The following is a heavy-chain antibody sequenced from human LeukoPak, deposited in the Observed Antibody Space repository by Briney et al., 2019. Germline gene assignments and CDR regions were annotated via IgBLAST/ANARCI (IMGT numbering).Heavy chain of an antibody. CDR3: AKRFPYSSSSVYFVD. J-gene: IGHJ4*02. Sequence: GGSLRLSCAASGYTFMNHAMSWVRQAPGKGLEWVSAVSDSGTDTYYADSVKDRFTISRDNTKNTVYLQMNSLRVDDMVMYLCAKRFPYSSSSVYFVDWGQGTQLTVSS. CDR2: VSDSGTDT. V-gene: IGHV3-23*01. D-gene: IGHD6-6*01. CDR1: GYTFMNHA.